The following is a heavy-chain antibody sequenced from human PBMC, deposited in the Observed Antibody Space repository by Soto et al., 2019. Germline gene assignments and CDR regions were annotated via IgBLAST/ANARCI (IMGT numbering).Heavy chain of an antibody. V-gene: IGHV4-38-2*01. CDR1: GFFISSGNY. CDR3: ATARWYDAFDV. J-gene: IGHJ3*01. Sequence: SETLSLTCAVSGFFISSGNYWGWIRRPPGKGLEWIGSIFHGGNTYYNPSLKSRVTISVDMSKNQFSLKLNSVTAADTAVYYCATARWYDAFDVWGQGTVVTVSS. CDR2: IFHGGNT. D-gene: IGHD2-15*01.